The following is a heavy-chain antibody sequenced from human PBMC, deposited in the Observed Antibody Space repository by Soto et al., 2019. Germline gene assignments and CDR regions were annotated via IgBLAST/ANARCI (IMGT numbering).Heavy chain of an antibody. J-gene: IGHJ4*02. Sequence: SETLSLTCAVSGGSISGSYYYWAWLRQSPGKGPEWIGSVFYTGFTSYNPSLESRVSVSVDTSKSQFSLKLSAVTVADTAVYYCATSQKGYNWNYFDHWGQGALVTVSS. V-gene: IGHV4-39*01. CDR2: VFYTGFT. CDR1: GGSISGSYYY. CDR3: ATSQKGYNWNYFDH. D-gene: IGHD1-20*01.